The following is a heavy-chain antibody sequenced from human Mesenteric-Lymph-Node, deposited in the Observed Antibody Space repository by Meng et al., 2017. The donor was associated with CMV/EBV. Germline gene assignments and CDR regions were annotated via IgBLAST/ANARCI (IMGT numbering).Heavy chain of an antibody. V-gene: IGHV3-52*01. CDR2: IKCDGSEK. J-gene: IGHJ3*02. CDR3: ARKGWNYREAFDM. Sequence: GESLKISCAASGFTFSSSWMHWVCQAPEKGLEWVADIKCDGSEKYYVDSVKGRLTISRDNAKNSLYLQVNSLRAEDTAVYYCARKGWNYREAFDMWGQGTRVTVSS. CDR1: GFTFSSSW. D-gene: IGHD3-16*02.